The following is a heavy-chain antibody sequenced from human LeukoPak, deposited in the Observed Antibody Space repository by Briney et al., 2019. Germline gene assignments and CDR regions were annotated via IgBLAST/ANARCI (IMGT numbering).Heavy chain of an antibody. CDR2: INPNRGGT. CDR3: ASGRAVRFGELSDFDY. D-gene: IGHD3-10*01. CDR1: GYTFTGYY. J-gene: IGHJ4*02. V-gene: IGHV1-2*04. Sequence: ASVKVSCTASGYTFTGYYMHWVRQAPGQGLEWMGWINPNRGGTNYAQTLQRWVTMTRDTSISTAYMELSRLRSDDTGVYYCASGRAVRFGELSDFDYWGQGTLVTVSS.